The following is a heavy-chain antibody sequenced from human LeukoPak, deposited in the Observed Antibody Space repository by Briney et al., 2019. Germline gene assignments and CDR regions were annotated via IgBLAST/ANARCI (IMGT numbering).Heavy chain of an antibody. J-gene: IGHJ4*02. Sequence: GVSVRLSCAAYRFTVNSYRLSWLPHAQGKGLEWVVNIKQGGSEKYYVDSVKGRFTISRDNAKNSLYLQMNTVRAEDTAVYYCAREPRAVTGSAGDYWGQGTLVTVSS. CDR3: AREPRAVTGSAGDY. V-gene: IGHV3-7*01. CDR2: IKQGGSEK. D-gene: IGHD3-10*01. CDR1: RFTVNSYR.